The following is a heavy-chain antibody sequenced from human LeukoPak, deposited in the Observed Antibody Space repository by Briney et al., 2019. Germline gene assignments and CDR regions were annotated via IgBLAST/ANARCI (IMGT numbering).Heavy chain of an antibody. V-gene: IGHV3-7*02. J-gene: IGHJ4*02. Sequence: GGSLRLSCAVSGFTFNSYWMSWVRQAPGKGLEWVANIKQDGSEKFYVDSVKGRFTISRDNAKNSLYLQMNSLRAEDTAVYYCARGRYCSGAGSHYFDYWGQGTLVTVSS. CDR1: GFTFNSYW. D-gene: IGHD2-15*01. CDR2: IKQDGSEK. CDR3: ARGRYCSGAGSHYFDY.